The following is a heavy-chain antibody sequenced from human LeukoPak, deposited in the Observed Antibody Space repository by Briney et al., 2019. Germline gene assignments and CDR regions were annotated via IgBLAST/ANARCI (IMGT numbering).Heavy chain of an antibody. CDR3: ARGGLLWFGELEVWGMDV. Sequence: SETLSLTCAVYGGSFSGYYWSWIRQPPGKGLEWIGEINHSGSTNYNPSLKSRVTISVDTSKNQFSLKLSSVTAADTAVYYCARGGLLWFGELEVWGMDVWGQGTTVTVSS. CDR2: INHSGST. J-gene: IGHJ6*02. D-gene: IGHD3-10*01. V-gene: IGHV4-34*01. CDR1: GGSFSGYY.